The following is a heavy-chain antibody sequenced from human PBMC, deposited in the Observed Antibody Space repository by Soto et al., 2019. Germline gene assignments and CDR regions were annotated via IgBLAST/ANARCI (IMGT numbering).Heavy chain of an antibody. CDR3: ARMGDVPYYYYGLDV. CDR2: ISGYNANT. D-gene: IGHD3-16*01. J-gene: IGHJ6*02. CDR1: GYSFTRYG. V-gene: IGHV1-18*01. Sequence: QVQLVQSGAEVQKPGASVKVSCKASGYSFTRYGISWVRQAPGQGLEWMGWISGYNANTNYPENLQGRVTMTTDTSTSTAYMEVRNLISDDTAVYYCARMGDVPYYYYGLDVWGQGTTVTVSS.